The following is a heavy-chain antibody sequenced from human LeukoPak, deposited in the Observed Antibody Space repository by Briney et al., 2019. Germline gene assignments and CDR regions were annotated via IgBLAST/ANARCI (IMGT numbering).Heavy chain of an antibody. CDR2: INHSGST. D-gene: IGHD4-23*01. J-gene: IGHJ6*02. CDR1: GGSISSGGYY. V-gene: IGHV4-39*07. CDR3: ARVSSYGGFHYYYGMDV. Sequence: SETLSLTCTVSGGSISSGGYYWSWIRQPPGKGLEWIGEINHSGSTNYNPSLKSRVTISVDTSKNQFSLKLSSVTAADTAVYYCARVSSYGGFHYYYGMDVWGQGTTVTVSS.